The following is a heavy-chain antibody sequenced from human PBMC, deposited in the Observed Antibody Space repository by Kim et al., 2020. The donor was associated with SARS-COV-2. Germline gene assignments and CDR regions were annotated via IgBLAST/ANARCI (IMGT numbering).Heavy chain of an antibody. CDR1: GFTVSSNY. CDR3: ARETYLPLYYYYYGMDV. Sequence: GGSLRLSCAASGFTVSSNYMSWVRQAPGKGLEWVSVIYSGGSTYYADSVKGRFTISRDNSKNTLYLQMNSLRAEDTAVYYCARETYLPLYYYYYGMDVWGQGTTVTVSS. CDR2: IYSGGST. V-gene: IGHV3-53*01. J-gene: IGHJ6*02. D-gene: IGHD2-2*02.